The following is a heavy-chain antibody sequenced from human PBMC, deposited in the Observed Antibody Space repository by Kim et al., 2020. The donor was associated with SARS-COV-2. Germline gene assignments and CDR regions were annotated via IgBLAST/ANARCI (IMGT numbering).Heavy chain of an antibody. CDR3: ARAPWLLPDY. V-gene: IGHV4-59*13. J-gene: IGHJ4*02. CDR1: GGSITNYF. CDR2: IYYSGST. D-gene: IGHD2-15*01. Sequence: SETLSLTCTVSGGSITNYFWSWIRQPPGKGLEWIGHIYYSGSTNYNPSLKSRVTISVDTSKNQFSLKLSSVTAADTAVHYCARAPWLLPDYWGQGTLVTVSS.